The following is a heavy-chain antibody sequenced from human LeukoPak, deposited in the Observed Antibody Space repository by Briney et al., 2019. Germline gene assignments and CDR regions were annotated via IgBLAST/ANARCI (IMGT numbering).Heavy chain of an antibody. D-gene: IGHD7-27*01. CDR2: IYNSGTS. CDR1: GGSISSGDYY. CDR3: ARDKSGQILSNYYYGMDV. V-gene: IGHV4-30-4*01. J-gene: IGHJ6*02. Sequence: SETLSLTCTVSGGSISSGDYYWSWIRQPPGKGLEWVAYIYNSGTSYYNPSLKSRLTISVDTSKNQFSLKLSSVTAADTAVYYCARDKSGQILSNYYYGMDVWGPGTTVTVSS.